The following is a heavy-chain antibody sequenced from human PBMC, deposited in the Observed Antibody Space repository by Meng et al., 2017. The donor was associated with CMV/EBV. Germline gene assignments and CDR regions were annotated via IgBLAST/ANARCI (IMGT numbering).Heavy chain of an antibody. V-gene: IGHV3-7*01. J-gene: IGHJ4*02. Sequence: GESLKISCAASGFTFSSYWMSWVRQAPGKGLEWVANIKQDGSEKYYVDSVKGRFTISRDNAKNSVFLQMNSLRVEDTAVYYCARICVTGSACYHFDYWGQGTLVTVSS. CDR1: GFTFSSYW. CDR2: IKQDGSEK. D-gene: IGHD2-15*01. CDR3: ARICVTGSACYHFDY.